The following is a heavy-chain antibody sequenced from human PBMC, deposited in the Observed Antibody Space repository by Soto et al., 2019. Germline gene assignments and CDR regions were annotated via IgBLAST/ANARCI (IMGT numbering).Heavy chain of an antibody. J-gene: IGHJ4*02. V-gene: IGHV3-64*01. CDR1: GFTFSSYA. CDR3: ARVGYSSSWTDFDY. D-gene: IGHD6-13*01. Sequence: GGSLRLSCAASGFTFSSYAMHWVRQAPGKGLEYVSAISSNGGSTYYANSVKGRFTISRDNSKNTLYLQMGSLRAEDMAVYYCARVGYSSSWTDFDYWGQGTLVTVSS. CDR2: ISSNGGST.